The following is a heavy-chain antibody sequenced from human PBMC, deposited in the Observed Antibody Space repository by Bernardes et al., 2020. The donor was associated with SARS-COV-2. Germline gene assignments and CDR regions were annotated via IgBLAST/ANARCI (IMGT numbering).Heavy chain of an antibody. V-gene: IGHV4-39*01. CDR3: ARHGGITMIVVVIPGYFDY. D-gene: IGHD3-22*01. Sequence: LSLTCTVSGGSISSSSYYWGWIRQPPGKGLEWIGSIYYSGSTYYNPSLKSRVTISVDTSKNQFSLKLSSVTAADTAVYYCARHGGITMIVVVIPGYFDYWGQGTLVTVSS. CDR1: GGSISSSSYY. J-gene: IGHJ4*02. CDR2: IYYSGST.